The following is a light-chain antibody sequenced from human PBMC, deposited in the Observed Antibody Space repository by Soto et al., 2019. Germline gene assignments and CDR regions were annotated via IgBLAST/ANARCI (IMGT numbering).Light chain of an antibody. V-gene: IGKV1-9*01. CDR3: QQSYSSPPT. CDR2: AAS. J-gene: IGKJ1*01. Sequence: DIQLTQSPSFLSASVGDRVTISCRASQGINRFLAWYQQKPGKAPKLLIYAASTLQSGVPSRFSGSGSGTEFTLTISSLQPEDFATYYCQQSYSSPPTFGQGTKVDIK. CDR1: QGINRF.